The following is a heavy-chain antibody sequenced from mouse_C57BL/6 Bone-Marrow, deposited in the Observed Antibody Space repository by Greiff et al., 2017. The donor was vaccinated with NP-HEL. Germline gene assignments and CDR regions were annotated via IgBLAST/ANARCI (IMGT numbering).Heavy chain of an antibody. CDR2: IYPGDGDT. D-gene: IGHD3-1*01. CDR1: GYAFSSYW. V-gene: IGHV1-80*01. CDR3: ARPRQSGRGYFDY. J-gene: IGHJ2*01. Sequence: LQQSGASVKISCKASGYAFSSYWMNWVKQRPGKGLEWIGQIYPGDGDTNYNGKFKGKATLTADKSSSTAYMQLSSLTSEDSAVYFCARPRQSGRGYFDYWGQGTTLTVSS.